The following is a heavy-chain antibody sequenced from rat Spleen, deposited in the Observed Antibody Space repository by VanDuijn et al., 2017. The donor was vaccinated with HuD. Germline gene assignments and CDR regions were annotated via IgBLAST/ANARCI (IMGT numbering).Heavy chain of an antibody. CDR1: GFTFSDYY. Sequence: EVQLVESDGGLVQPGRSLKLSCAASGFTFSDYYMAWVRQAPTKGLEWVASITNASGLTYYPDSVKGRSTISRDNAKSTLYLQMNNLRSEDTAMYFCALCGFYRDGTYYASDYWGQGVRVTVSS. V-gene: IGHV5-25*01. J-gene: IGHJ2*01. CDR2: ITNASGLT. D-gene: IGHD1-12*02. CDR3: ALCGFYRDGTYYASDY.